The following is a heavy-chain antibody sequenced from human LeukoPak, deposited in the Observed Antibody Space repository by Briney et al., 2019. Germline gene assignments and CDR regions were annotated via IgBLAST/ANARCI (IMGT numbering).Heavy chain of an antibody. CDR2: IYYSGST. V-gene: IGHV4-39*07. Sequence: SETLSLTCTVSGGSISSSSYYWGWIRQPPGKGLEWIGSIYYSGSTYYNPSLKSRVTISVDTSKNQFSLKLSSVTAADTAVYYCARGDYDILTGSANAWFDPWGQGTLVTVSS. CDR3: ARGDYDILTGSANAWFDP. CDR1: GGSISSSSYY. J-gene: IGHJ5*02. D-gene: IGHD3-9*01.